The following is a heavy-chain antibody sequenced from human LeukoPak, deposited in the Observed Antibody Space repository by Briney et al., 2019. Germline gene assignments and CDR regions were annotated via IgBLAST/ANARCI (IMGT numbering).Heavy chain of an antibody. D-gene: IGHD5-12*01. CDR1: GGSISSDY. CDR3: ARAGRDIVATIPYYYYYYMDV. CDR2: IYYSGST. Sequence: SETLSLTCTVSGGSISSDYWSWIRQPPGKGLEWIGYIYYSGSTNYNPSLRSRVTISVGTSKNQFSLKLSSVTAADTAVYYCARAGRDIVATIPYYYYYYMDVWGKGTTVTVSS. J-gene: IGHJ6*03. V-gene: IGHV4-59*01.